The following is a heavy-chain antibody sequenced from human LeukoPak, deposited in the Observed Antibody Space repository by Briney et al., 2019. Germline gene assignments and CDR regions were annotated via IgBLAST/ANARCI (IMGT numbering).Heavy chain of an antibody. Sequence: PGGSLRLSCAASGFTFSSYWMHWVRQAPGKGLVWVSRINCDGSSTSYADSVKGRFTISRDNAKNTLYLQMNSLRAEDTAVYYCARARVWGSYRSPDAFDIWGQGTMVTVSS. J-gene: IGHJ3*02. V-gene: IGHV3-74*01. D-gene: IGHD3-16*02. CDR2: INCDGSST. CDR3: ARARVWGSYRSPDAFDI. CDR1: GFTFSSYW.